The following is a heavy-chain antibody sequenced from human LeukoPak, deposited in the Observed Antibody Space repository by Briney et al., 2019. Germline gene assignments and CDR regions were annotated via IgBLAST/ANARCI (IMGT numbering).Heavy chain of an antibody. CDR2: IIPILDLA. J-gene: IGHJ4*02. V-gene: IGHV1-69*04. CDR3: ATPSRTEDGDYGVC. D-gene: IGHD4-17*01. Sequence: SVKVSCKASGVIFSNFAFNWVRQAPGQGLEWMGRIIPILDLAHYTQKFQGRLTITADKSTNTSYMELTSLTAEDTAVYYCATPSRTEDGDYGVCWGQGTLVTVSS. CDR1: GVIFSNFA.